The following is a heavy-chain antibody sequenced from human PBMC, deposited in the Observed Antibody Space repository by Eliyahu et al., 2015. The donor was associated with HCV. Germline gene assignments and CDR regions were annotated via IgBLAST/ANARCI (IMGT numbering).Heavy chain of an antibody. V-gene: IGHV5-51*01. D-gene: IGHD4-11*01. J-gene: IGHJ4*02. Sequence: EVQLVQSGAEVKKPGESLKISCKGSVFGYEYRFTNSWIAWVRQMPGQGLEWMGGIHPADSETKYSPSFQGQVTISGDKSIVTAYLQWSSLQASDTAMYYCLRQDYTNSMTVWWGPGTLVTVSS. CDR1: VFGYEYRFTNSW. CDR2: IHPADSET. CDR3: LRQDYTNSMTVW.